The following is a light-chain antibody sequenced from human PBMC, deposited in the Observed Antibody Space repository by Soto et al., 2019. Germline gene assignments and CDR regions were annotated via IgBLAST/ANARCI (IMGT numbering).Light chain of an antibody. J-gene: IGKJ3*01. CDR3: LQYNSYPFT. V-gene: IGKV1-17*01. CDR2: AAA. CDR1: QGIRND. Sequence: DIQMTQSPSSLSASVGDRVTITCRASQGIRNDLAWYQQKPGKAPKRLIFAAASLQSGVPARFSGSGSGTEFTLTISSLQPEDSATYYCLQYNSYPFTFGPGAKVDIK.